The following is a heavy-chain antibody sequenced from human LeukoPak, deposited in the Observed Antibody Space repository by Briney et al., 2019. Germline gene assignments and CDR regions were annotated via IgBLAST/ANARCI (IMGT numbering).Heavy chain of an antibody. Sequence: SETLSLTCTVSGGSISSGDYYWSWIRQPPGKGLEWIGYIYYSGSTYYNPSLKSRVTISVDTSKNQFSLKLSSVTAADTAVYYCAVWSGPLYYYYCYMDVWGKGTTVTVSS. D-gene: IGHD3-3*01. CDR3: AVWSGPLYYYYCYMDV. CDR2: IYYSGST. V-gene: IGHV4-30-4*08. J-gene: IGHJ6*03. CDR1: GGSISSGDYY.